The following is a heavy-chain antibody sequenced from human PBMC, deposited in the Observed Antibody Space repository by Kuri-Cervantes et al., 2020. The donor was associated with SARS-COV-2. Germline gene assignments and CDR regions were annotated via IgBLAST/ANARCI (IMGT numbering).Heavy chain of an antibody. CDR2: IYHSGST. V-gene: IGHV4-38-2*01. J-gene: IGHJ4*02. CDR3: ARAPGGAMVDY. CDR1: GYSISSGYY. D-gene: IGHD3-16*01. Sequence: GSLRLSCAVSGYSISSGYYWGWIRQPPGKGLEWIGSIYHSGSTYYNPSLKSRVTISVDTSKNQFSLKLSSVTAADTAVYYCARAPGGAMVDYWGQGTLVTVSS.